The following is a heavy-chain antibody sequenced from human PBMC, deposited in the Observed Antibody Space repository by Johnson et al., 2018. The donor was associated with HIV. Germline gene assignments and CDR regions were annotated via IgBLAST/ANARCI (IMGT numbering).Heavy chain of an antibody. D-gene: IGHD6-13*01. CDR1: GFTFSSYA. V-gene: IGHV3-30*14. CDR3: ASRGREIVAAGILGAFDI. Sequence: QVRLVESGGGVVQPGRSLRLSCAASGFTFSSYAMHWVRQAPGKGLAWVAVISYDGSNKYYADSVKGRFTISRDNSKNTLYLQMNSLRSEDTAVYYCASRGREIVAAGILGAFDIWGQGTMVTVSS. CDR2: ISYDGSNK. J-gene: IGHJ3*02.